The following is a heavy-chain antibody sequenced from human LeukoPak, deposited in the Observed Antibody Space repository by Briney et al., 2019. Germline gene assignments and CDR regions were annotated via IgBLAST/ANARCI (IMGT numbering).Heavy chain of an antibody. CDR2: ISGYNGNT. J-gene: IGHJ4*02. Sequence: GASVKVSCKASGYTFTNYGINWVRQAPGQGLEWMGWISGYNGNTNYAQKLQGRVTMTRDTSTSTVYMEVTSLRSEDTAVYYCARGFDGLRLKGQYFDYWGQGTLVTVSS. CDR1: GYTFTNYG. V-gene: IGHV1-18*01. D-gene: IGHD5/OR15-5a*01. CDR3: ARGFDGLRLKGQYFDY.